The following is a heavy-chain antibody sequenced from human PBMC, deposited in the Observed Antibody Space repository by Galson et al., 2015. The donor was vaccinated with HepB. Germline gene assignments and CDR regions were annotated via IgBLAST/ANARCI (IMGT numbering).Heavy chain of an antibody. D-gene: IGHD3-10*01. V-gene: IGHV3-30-3*01. J-gene: IGHJ4*02. CDR1: GFTFSSYA. CDR3: ARDTKDVWFGEFAY. CDR2: ISYDGSNK. Sequence: SLRLSCAASGFTFSSYAMHWVRQAPGKGLEWVAVISYDGSNKYYADSVRGRFTISRDNSKNTLYLQMNSLRAEDTAVYYCARDTKDVWFGEFAYWGQGTLVTVSS.